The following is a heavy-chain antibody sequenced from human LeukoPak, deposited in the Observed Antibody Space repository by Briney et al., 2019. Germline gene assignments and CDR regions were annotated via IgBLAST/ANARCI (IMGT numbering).Heavy chain of an antibody. J-gene: IGHJ1*01. V-gene: IGHV3-48*03. CDR1: GFTFSSYE. D-gene: IGHD4-23*01. CDR2: ISSSGSTM. Sequence: PGGSLRLSCAASGFTFSSYEMNWVRQAPGKGLEWVSYISSSGSTMCYADSVKGRFTISRDNAKNSLYLQMNSLRAEDTAVYYCARVDYGGNSGSFQHWGQGTLVTVSS. CDR3: ARVDYGGNSGSFQH.